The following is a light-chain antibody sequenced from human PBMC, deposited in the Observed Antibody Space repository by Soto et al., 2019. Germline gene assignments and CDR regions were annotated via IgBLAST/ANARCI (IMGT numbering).Light chain of an antibody. V-gene: IGKV3-20*01. CDR1: QSVSNDF. J-gene: IGKJ1*01. CDR2: GAS. CDR3: QQYGSSPPRT. Sequence: EIVLTQSPGILSLSPGERATLSCRASQSVSNDFLAWYQQKPGQAPRLLIYGASTRATDVPDRFSGSGSGADFTLSISRLEPEDFAGYYCQQYGSSPPRTFGQGTKVDIK.